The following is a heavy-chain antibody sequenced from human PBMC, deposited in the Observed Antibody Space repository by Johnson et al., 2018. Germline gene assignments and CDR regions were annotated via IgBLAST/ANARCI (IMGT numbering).Heavy chain of an antibody. CDR3: AKQLVGNTIGDYHYYMDV. Sequence: QVQLVQSGGGVVQPGRSLRLSCAASGFTFSDYGMHWVRQAPGKGLEWVAVISFDGSNKQYADSVKGRFSISRDTSKNTVYLQLSSLGNEDTAVYYCAKQLVGNTIGDYHYYMDVWGKGTMVTVSS. V-gene: IGHV3-30*18. CDR1: GFTFSDYG. CDR2: ISFDGSNK. J-gene: IGHJ6*03. D-gene: IGHD1-26*01.